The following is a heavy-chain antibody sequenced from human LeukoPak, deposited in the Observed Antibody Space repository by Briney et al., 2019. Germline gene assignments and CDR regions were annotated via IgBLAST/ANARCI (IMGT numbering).Heavy chain of an antibody. CDR3: ARDYYDTRAFDI. J-gene: IGHJ3*02. CDR1: GGSITSYY. CDR2: IYYSGTT. D-gene: IGHD3-22*01. Sequence: PSETLSLTCTVSGGSITSYYWSWIRQPPGKGLEWIGYIYYSGTTKYNPSLKSRVAISIATSKNHFSLKLSSVTAADTAVYYCARDYYDTRAFDIWGQGTMVTVSS. V-gene: IGHV4-59*01.